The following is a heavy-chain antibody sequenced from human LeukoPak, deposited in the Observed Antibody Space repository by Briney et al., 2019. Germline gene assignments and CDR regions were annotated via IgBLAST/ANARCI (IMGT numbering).Heavy chain of an antibody. CDR2: INPDNGDT. V-gene: IGHV1-2*02. Sequence: ASVKVSCKASGYTFTDYYMYWVRQAPGQGLEWMGWINPDNGDTKYSENFQGRVTMTRDTSISTAYTELIRLRSDDTAVYYCVRAGLGGLDSTGYRFLEYWGQGTLVTVSA. CDR1: GYTFTDYY. CDR3: VRAGLGGLDSTGYRFLEY. D-gene: IGHD3-22*01. J-gene: IGHJ4*02.